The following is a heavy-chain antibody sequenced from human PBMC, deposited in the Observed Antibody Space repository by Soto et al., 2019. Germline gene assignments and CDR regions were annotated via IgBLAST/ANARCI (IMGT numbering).Heavy chain of an antibody. D-gene: IGHD3-10*01. J-gene: IGHJ4*02. CDR3: ARGFTMVRGVIPYFDY. CDR1: GGSFSGYY. CDR2: IYYSRST. Sequence: SETLSLTCAVYGGSFSGYYLSWIRQHPGKGLEWIGYIYYSRSTYYNPSLKSRVTISVDTSKNQFSLKLSSVTAADTAVYYCARGFTMVRGVIPYFDYWGQGTLVTVSS. V-gene: IGHV4-34*01.